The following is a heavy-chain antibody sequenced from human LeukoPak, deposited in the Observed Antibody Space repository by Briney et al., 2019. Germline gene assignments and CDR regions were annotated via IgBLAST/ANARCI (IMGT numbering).Heavy chain of an antibody. J-gene: IGHJ4*02. Sequence: SVNVSCKASGGTFSSYAISWVRQAPGQGLDWMGGIIPIFGTANYAQKFQGRVTITADKSTSAAYMELSSLRSEDTAVYYCARGDILTGYRYYFDYWGQGTLVTVSS. D-gene: IGHD3-9*01. CDR1: GGTFSSYA. CDR3: ARGDILTGYRYYFDY. V-gene: IGHV1-69*06. CDR2: IIPIFGTA.